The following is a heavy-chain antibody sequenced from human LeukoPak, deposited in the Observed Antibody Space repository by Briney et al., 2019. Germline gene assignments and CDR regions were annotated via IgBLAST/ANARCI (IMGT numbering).Heavy chain of an antibody. CDR2: IYYSGST. CDR1: GGSISSYY. J-gene: IGHJ4*02. Sequence: SETLSLTCTVSGGSISSYYWSWIRQPPGKGLEWIGYIYYSGSTNYNPSLKSRVTISLDTSKNQFSLKLNSVTAADTAVYYCARSYDSSGYYPYYFDYWGQGTLVTVSS. V-gene: IGHV4-59*12. D-gene: IGHD3-22*01. CDR3: ARSYDSSGYYPYYFDY.